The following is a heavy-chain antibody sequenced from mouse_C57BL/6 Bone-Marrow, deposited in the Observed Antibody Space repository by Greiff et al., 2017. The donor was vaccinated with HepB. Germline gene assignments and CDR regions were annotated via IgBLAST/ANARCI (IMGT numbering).Heavy chain of an antibody. CDR2: INPGSGGT. CDR3: ARRGDYYGSSWYFDV. Sequence: QVQLKESGAELVRPGTSVKVSCKASGYAFTNYLIEWVKQRPGQGLEWIGVINPGSGGTNYNEKFKGKATLTADKSSSTAYMQLSSRTSEDSAVYFCARRGDYYGSSWYFDVWGTGTTVTVSS. J-gene: IGHJ1*03. D-gene: IGHD1-1*01. V-gene: IGHV1-54*01. CDR1: GYAFTNYL.